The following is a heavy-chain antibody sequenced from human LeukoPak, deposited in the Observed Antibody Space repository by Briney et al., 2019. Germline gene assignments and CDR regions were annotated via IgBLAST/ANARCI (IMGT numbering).Heavy chain of an antibody. CDR1: GFTFSSHG. CDR2: SSSIGGRT. J-gene: IGHJ4*02. Sequence: PGGSLRLSCAASGFTFSSHGMNWVRQAPGKGLEWVSGSSSIGGRTYYADSVKGRFTISRDNAKNSLYLQMNSLRAEDTAVYYCARGRPYYDYVWGSSIEDYWGQGTLVTVSS. D-gene: IGHD3-16*01. CDR3: ARGRPYYDYVWGSSIEDY. V-gene: IGHV3-48*04.